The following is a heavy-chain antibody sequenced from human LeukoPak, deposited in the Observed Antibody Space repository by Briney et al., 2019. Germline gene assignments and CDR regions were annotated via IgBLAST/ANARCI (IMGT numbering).Heavy chain of an antibody. V-gene: IGHV3-21*01. D-gene: IGHD5-18*01. J-gene: IGHJ4*02. CDR3: ASDGDTAAMIY. CDR2: ISSSSSYI. CDR1: GFTFSSYS. Sequence: PGGSLRLSCAASGFTFSSYSMNWVRQAPGKGLEWVSSISSSSSYIYYADSVKGRFTISRDNAKNSLYLQMNSLRAEDTAVYHCASDGDTAAMIYWGQGTLVAVSS.